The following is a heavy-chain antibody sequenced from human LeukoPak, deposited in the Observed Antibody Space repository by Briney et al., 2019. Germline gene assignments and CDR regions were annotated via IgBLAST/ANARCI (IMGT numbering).Heavy chain of an antibody. CDR3: ARDGSYSSSWYFDY. CDR1: KFTFSSYS. Sequence: GGSLRLSCAASKFTFSSYSMNWVRQAPGKGLEWVSSISSSSYIYYADSVKGRFTISRDNAKNSLYLQMNSLRAEDTAVYYCARDGSYSSSWYFDYWGQGTLVTVSS. D-gene: IGHD6-13*01. J-gene: IGHJ4*02. V-gene: IGHV3-21*01. CDR2: ISSSSYI.